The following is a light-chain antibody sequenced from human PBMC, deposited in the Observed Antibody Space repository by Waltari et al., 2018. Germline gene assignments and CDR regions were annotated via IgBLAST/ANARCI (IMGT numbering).Light chain of an antibody. J-gene: IGKJ4*01. Sequence: AIQLTQSPSSLSASLGDRVTITCRASQGVRNDLGWYQQKPGKAPKLLIYAASSLQSGIPSRFSGSGSGTDFTLTISSLQPEDFATYYCLQDYNYPLTFGGGTKVEIK. V-gene: IGKV1-6*01. CDR1: QGVRND. CDR2: AAS. CDR3: LQDYNYPLT.